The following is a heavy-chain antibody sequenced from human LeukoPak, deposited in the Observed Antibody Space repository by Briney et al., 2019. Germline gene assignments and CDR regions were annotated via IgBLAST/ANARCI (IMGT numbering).Heavy chain of an antibody. V-gene: IGHV1-18*01. CDR2: ISGYNGNT. D-gene: IGHD1-26*01. J-gene: IGHJ4*02. CDR1: GYTFTNYG. CDR3: ARDLNSATREY. Sequence: GASVKVSCKTSGYTFTNYGITWVGQAPGQGLEWVGWISGYNGNTNYAQQFQGRVTMTTDTTTSTVYMELRSLRSDDTAVYYCARDLNSATREYWGQGTLVTVSS.